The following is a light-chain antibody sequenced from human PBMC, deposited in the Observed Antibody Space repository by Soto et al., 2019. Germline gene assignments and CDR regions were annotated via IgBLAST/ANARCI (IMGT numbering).Light chain of an antibody. CDR1: QSISNW. Sequence: IQMTHSPSTLSASVGDRVTITCRASQSISNWLAWYQQKPGKAPKLLIYDASSLESGVPSRFSGSGSGTDFTLTISSLQPEDFATYYCQQSYSTPINFGQGTRLEIK. V-gene: IGKV1-5*01. CDR3: QQSYSTPIN. J-gene: IGKJ5*01. CDR2: DAS.